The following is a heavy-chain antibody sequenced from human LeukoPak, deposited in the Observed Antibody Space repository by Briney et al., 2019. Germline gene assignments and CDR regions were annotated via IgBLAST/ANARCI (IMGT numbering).Heavy chain of an antibody. J-gene: IGHJ4*02. D-gene: IGHD6-13*01. CDR1: GFTFSSYA. CDR2: ISGSGGST. CDR3: ATAALYGSAWYYFDY. Sequence: GSLRPSCAASGFTFSSYAMSWVRQAPGKGLEWVSGISGSGGSTYYADSVKGRFTISRDNSKNTLYLQMNSLRAEDTAVYYCATAALYGSAWYYFDYWGQGTLVTVSS. V-gene: IGHV3-23*01.